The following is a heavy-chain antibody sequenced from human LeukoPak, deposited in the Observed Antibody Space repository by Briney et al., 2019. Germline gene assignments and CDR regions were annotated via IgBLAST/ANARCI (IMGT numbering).Heavy chain of an antibody. J-gene: IGHJ3*02. V-gene: IGHV4-59*01. CDR1: GGCISSYY. D-gene: IGHD1-26*01. CDR3: ARASAAGGGIVGATTKAFDI. CDR2: IYYSGST. Sequence: SETLSLTCTVSGGCISSYYWSWIRQPPGKGLEWIGCIYYSGSTNYNPSLKSRVTISVDTSKNQFSLKLSSVTAADTAVYYCARASAAGGGIVGATTKAFDIWGQGTMVTVSS.